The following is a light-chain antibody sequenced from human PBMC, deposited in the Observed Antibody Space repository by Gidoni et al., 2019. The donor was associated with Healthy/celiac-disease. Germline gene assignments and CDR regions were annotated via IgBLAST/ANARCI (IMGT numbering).Light chain of an antibody. Sequence: QSALTKPASVSGSPGKSITISCTGTSSDVGGYNYVSWYQHHPGKAPKLMIYEVSNRPSGVSNRFSGSKSGNTASLTISGLQAEDEADYYCSSHTSSSTVVFGGGTKLTVL. J-gene: IGLJ2*01. CDR1: SSDVGGYNY. V-gene: IGLV2-14*01. CDR2: EVS. CDR3: SSHTSSSTVV.